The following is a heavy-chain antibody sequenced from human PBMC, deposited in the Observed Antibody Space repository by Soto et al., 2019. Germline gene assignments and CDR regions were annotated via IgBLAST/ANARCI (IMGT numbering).Heavy chain of an antibody. D-gene: IGHD3-10*01. CDR3: AKDKSVVVRGVLDY. Sequence: GGSLRLSCAASGFTFSSYGMHWVRQAPGKGLEWVAVISYDGSNKYYADSVKGRFTISRDNSKNTLYLQMNSLRAEDTAEYYCAKDKSVVVRGVLDYWGQGTLVTVSS. CDR2: ISYDGSNK. V-gene: IGHV3-30*18. J-gene: IGHJ4*02. CDR1: GFTFSSYG.